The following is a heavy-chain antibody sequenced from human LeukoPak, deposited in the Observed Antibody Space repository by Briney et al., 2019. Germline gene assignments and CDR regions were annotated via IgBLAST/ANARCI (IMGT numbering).Heavy chain of an antibody. CDR3: ARAHRIGHYHGSGPNNWFDP. Sequence: TSETLSLTCAVSGGSISSGGYSWSWIRQPPGKGLEWIGYIYHSGSTYYNPSLKSRVTISVDRSKNQFSLKLSSVTAADTAVYYCARAHRIGHYHGSGPNNWFDPWGQGALVTVSS. D-gene: IGHD3-10*01. V-gene: IGHV4-30-2*01. CDR1: GGSISSGGYS. J-gene: IGHJ5*02. CDR2: IYHSGST.